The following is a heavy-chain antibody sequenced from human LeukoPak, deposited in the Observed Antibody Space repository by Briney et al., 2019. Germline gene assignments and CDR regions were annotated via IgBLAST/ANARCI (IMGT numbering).Heavy chain of an antibody. CDR2: SYHSGST. Sequence: PSETLSLTCAVSGGSISSGGYSWSWIRQPPGKGLEWIGYSYHSGSTYYNPSLESRVTISVDASKNQFSLELNSVTAADTAVYYCARDQQYHRPAGWFDPWGQGTLVTVSS. V-gene: IGHV4-30-2*01. CDR1: GGSISSGGYS. D-gene: IGHD1-14*01. CDR3: ARDQQYHRPAGWFDP. J-gene: IGHJ5*02.